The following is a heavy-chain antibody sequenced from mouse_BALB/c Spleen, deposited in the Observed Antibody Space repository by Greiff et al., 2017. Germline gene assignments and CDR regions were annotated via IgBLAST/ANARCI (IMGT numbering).Heavy chain of an antibody. D-gene: IGHD1-1*01. V-gene: IGHV1-9*01. J-gene: IGHJ1*01. Sequence: VKLMESGAELMKPGASVKISCKATGYTFSSYWIEWVKQRPGHGLEWIGEILPGSGSTNYNEKFKGKATFTADTSSNTAYMQLSSLTSEDSAVYYCAREGSYGSRYFDVWGAGTTVTVSS. CDR1: GYTFSSYW. CDR3: AREGSYGSRYFDV. CDR2: ILPGSGST.